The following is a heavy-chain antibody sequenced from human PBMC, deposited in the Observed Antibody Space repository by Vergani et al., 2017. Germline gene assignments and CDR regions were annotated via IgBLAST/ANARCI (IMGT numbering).Heavy chain of an antibody. D-gene: IGHD5-12*01. CDR2: ISWNSGSI. Sequence: EVQLVESGGGLVQPGRSLRLSCAASGFTFDDYAMHWVRQAPGKGLEWVSGISWNSGSIGYADSVKGRFTISRDNAKNSPYLQMNSLRAEDMALYYCAKDMGSYDYGPLDYWGQGTLVTVSS. CDR1: GFTFDDYA. V-gene: IGHV3-9*03. CDR3: AKDMGSYDYGPLDY. J-gene: IGHJ4*02.